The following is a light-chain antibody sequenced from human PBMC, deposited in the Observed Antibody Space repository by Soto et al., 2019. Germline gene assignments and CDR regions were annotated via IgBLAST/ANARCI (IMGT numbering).Light chain of an antibody. V-gene: IGLV2-14*01. J-gene: IGLJ1*01. CDR1: SSDIGDYKY. Sequence: QSALTQPASVSGSPGQSITISCTGTSSDIGDYKYVSWYQQHPGKAPKLMIYEVSNRPSGVSDRVSGSKSGNTASLTISGLQAEDEADYYCSSYTSSSTYVFGTGTKVTVL. CDR2: EVS. CDR3: SSYTSSSTYV.